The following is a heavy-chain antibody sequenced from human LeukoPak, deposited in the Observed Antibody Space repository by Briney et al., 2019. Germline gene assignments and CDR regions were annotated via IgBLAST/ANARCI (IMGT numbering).Heavy chain of an antibody. Sequence: PSETLSLTCTISGGSISSSSFYWGWVRQPPGKGLEWIGTIYDNGRTYFNPSFKSRVTISVDTSKNQFSLNLSSVTAADTAVYFCVRVFGSWYYFDYWGQGTLVTVSS. CDR3: VRVFGSWYYFDY. CDR1: GGSISSSSFY. J-gene: IGHJ4*02. CDR2: IYDNGRT. D-gene: IGHD6-13*01. V-gene: IGHV4-39*07.